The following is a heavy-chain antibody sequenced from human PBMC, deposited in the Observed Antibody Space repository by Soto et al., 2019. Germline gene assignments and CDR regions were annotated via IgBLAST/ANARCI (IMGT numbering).Heavy chain of an antibody. D-gene: IGHD3-10*01. CDR3: ARLGSRDKLLWFGELLGDYYYYYYMDV. V-gene: IGHV4-39*01. Sequence: PSETLSLTCTVSGGSISSSSYYWGWIRQPPGKGLEWIGSIYYSGSTYYNPSLKSRVTISVDTSKNQFSLKLSSVTAADTAVYYCARLGSRDKLLWFGELLGDYYYYYYMDVWGKGTTVTVSS. CDR1: GGSISSSSYY. J-gene: IGHJ6*03. CDR2: IYYSGST.